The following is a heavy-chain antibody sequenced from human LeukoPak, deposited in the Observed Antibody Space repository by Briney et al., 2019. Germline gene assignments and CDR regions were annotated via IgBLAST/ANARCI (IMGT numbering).Heavy chain of an antibody. CDR3: ARDPFLHVDHL. J-gene: IGHJ4*02. CDR2: IYISGST. D-gene: IGHD1-14*01. Sequence: SETLSLTCTASGGSISSYYWSWIRQSAGKGLEWIGRIYISGSTNYNPSLRSRVTMSVDTSKNQLSLKLRSVTAADTAIYYCARDPFLHVDHLWGQGTLVTVSS. V-gene: IGHV4-4*07. CDR1: GGSISSYY.